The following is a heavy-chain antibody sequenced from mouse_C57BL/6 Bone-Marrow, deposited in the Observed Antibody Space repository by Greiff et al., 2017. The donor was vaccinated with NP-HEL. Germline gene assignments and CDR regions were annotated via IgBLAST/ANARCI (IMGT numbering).Heavy chain of an antibody. J-gene: IGHJ1*03. Sequence: QVQLQQSGAELVRPGASVTLSCKASGYTFTDYEMHWVKQTPVHGLEWIGAIDPETGGTAYNQKFKGKAILTADKSSSTAYMELRSLTSEDSAVYYCTRPIKTSITTVVDWYFDVWGTGTTVTVSS. CDR3: TRPIKTSITTVVDWYFDV. V-gene: IGHV1-15*01. CDR1: GYTFTDYE. CDR2: IDPETGGT. D-gene: IGHD1-1*01.